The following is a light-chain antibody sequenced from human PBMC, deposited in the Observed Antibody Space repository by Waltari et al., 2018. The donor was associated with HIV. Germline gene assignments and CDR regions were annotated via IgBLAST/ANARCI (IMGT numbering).Light chain of an antibody. CDR3: AAWDDSLSAWV. V-gene: IGLV1-47*01. J-gene: IGLJ3*02. Sequence: QSVLTQPPSASGTPGQRVSISCSGSSSNIGSYYVYWYQQLPGTAPKLLMYRNDERPSGVPERFSGSKSGTSASLAISGLRSEDEADYYCAAWDDSLSAWVFGGGTKLTVL. CDR2: RND. CDR1: SSNIGSYY.